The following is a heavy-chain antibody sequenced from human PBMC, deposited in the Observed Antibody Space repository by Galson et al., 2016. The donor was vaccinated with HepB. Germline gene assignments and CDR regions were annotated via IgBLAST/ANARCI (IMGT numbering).Heavy chain of an antibody. CDR1: GVTVSNNY. V-gene: IGHV3-66*01. CDR3: ARDTWTWN. D-gene: IGHD3/OR15-3a*01. Sequence: SLRLSCAASGVTVSNNYMSWVRQAPGGGLEWVSVIYSGGETYYADSVKGRFTISRDNSKNTVFLQMNSLRAEDTAVYYCARDTWTWNGGQGTLVTVSS. CDR2: IYSGGET. J-gene: IGHJ4*02.